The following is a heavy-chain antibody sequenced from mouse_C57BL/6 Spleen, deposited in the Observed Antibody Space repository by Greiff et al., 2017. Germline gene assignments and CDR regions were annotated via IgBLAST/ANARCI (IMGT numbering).Heavy chain of an antibody. J-gene: IGHJ4*01. CDR1: GYTFTDYY. CDR3: ARSSSYYDYDGDVAMDY. V-gene: IGHV1-26*01. D-gene: IGHD2-4*01. CDR2: INPNNGGT. Sequence: EVQLQQSGPELVKPGASVKISCKASGYTFTDYYMNWVKQSHGKSLEWIGDINPNNGGTSYNQKFKGKATLTVDKSSSTAYMELRSLTSEDSAVYYCARSSSYYDYDGDVAMDYWGQGTSVTVSS.